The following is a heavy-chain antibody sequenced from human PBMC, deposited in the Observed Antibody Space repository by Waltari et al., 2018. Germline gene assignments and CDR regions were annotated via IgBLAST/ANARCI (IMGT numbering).Heavy chain of an antibody. CDR2: IYSGGST. J-gene: IGHJ3*02. Sequence: VQLVQSGAEVKKPGSSVKVSCKASGGTFSSYAMSWVRQAPGKGLEWVSVIYSGGSTYYADSVKGRFTISRDNSKNTLYLQMNSLRAEDTAVYYCAKWAHYDAFDIWGQGTMVTVSS. CDR1: GGTFSSYA. CDR3: AKWAHYDAFDI. V-gene: IGHV3-23*03.